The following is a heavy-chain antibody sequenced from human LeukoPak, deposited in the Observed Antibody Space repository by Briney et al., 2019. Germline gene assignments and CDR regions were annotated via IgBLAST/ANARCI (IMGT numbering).Heavy chain of an antibody. CDR2: INPNSGGT. CDR1: GYTFTSYY. CDR3: ARDSIAAAGTFNY. D-gene: IGHD6-13*01. V-gene: IGHV1-2*04. Sequence: ASVKVSCKASGYTFTSYYMHWVRQAPGQGLEWMGWINPNSGGTNYAQKFQGWVTMTRDTSISTAYMELRSLRSDDTAVYYCARDSIAAAGTFNYWGQGTLVTVSS. J-gene: IGHJ4*02.